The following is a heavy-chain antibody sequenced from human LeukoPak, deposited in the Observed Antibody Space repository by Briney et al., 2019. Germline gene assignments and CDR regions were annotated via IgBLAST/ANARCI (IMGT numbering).Heavy chain of an antibody. V-gene: IGHV4-61*02. CDR1: GDSISSGRYH. D-gene: IGHD5-12*01. CDR2: FSTGGST. CDR3: AGDPVDGYAFFDY. J-gene: IGHJ4*02. Sequence: SETLSLTCSVSGDSISSGRYHWSWIRQPAGKRLEWIGRFSTGGSTNYNPSLKSRVTISLDESKNQFSLKLSSVTAADTALYYCAGDPVDGYAFFDYWGQGNLVTVSP.